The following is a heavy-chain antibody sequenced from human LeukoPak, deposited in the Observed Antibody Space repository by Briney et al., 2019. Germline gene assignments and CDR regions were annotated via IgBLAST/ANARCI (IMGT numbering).Heavy chain of an antibody. J-gene: IGHJ4*02. CDR3: ARVSYYDSSGYCHFDY. Sequence: GGSLRLSCAASGFTFSSYWMSWVRQAPGKGLEWVANIKQDGSEKYYVDSVKGRFTISRDNAKNSLYLQMNSLRAEDTAVYYCARVSYYDSSGYCHFDYWGQGTLVTVSS. CDR2: IKQDGSEK. D-gene: IGHD3-22*01. CDR1: GFTFSSYW. V-gene: IGHV3-7*01.